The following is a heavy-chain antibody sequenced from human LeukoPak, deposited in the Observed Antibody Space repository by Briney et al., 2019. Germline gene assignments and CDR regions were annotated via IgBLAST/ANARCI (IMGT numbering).Heavy chain of an antibody. CDR3: VSPGSYSHRNRFDY. Sequence: PGGSLRLSCAASGFPFSTYWVPWVRQAPGKGLVWVSRIDSDGSSTNYADSVKGRFTISRDNAKNTLYLQMNSLRAEDTAVYYCVSPGSYSHRNRFDYWGQGTLVTVSS. CDR1: GFPFSTYW. V-gene: IGHV3-74*01. J-gene: IGHJ4*02. D-gene: IGHD1-26*01. CDR2: IDSDGSST.